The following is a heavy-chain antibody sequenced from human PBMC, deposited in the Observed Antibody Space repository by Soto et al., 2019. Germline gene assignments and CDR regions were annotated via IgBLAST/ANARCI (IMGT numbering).Heavy chain of an antibody. D-gene: IGHD4-4*01. Sequence: GGSLRLSCAASGFTFSSYSMNWVRQAPGKGLEWVSSISSSSSYIYYADSVKGRFTISRDNAKNSLYLQMNSLRAEDTAVYYCARDFTAYSAFDYWGQGTLVTVSS. CDR3: ARDFTAYSAFDY. V-gene: IGHV3-21*01. CDR2: ISSSSSYI. J-gene: IGHJ4*02. CDR1: GFTFSSYS.